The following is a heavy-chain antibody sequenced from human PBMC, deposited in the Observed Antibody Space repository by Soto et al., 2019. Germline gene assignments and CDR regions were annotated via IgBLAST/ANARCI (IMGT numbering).Heavy chain of an antibody. CDR3: AKTLQPRGLPADKNGYYYGMDV. CDR2: ISYDGSNK. CDR1: GFTFSSYG. Sequence: GGSLRLSCAASGFTFSSYGMHWVRQAPGKGLEWVAVISYDGSNKYYADSVKGRFTISRDNSKNTLYLQMNSLRAEDTTVYYCAKTLQPRGLPADKNGYYYGMDVWGQGTTVTVSS. J-gene: IGHJ6*02. V-gene: IGHV3-30*18. D-gene: IGHD2-2*01.